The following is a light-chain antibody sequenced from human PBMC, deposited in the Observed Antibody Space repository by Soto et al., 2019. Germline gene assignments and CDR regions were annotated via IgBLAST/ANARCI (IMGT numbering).Light chain of an antibody. J-gene: IGKJ1*01. Sequence: DIVMTQSPDSLAVSLGERATINCKSSQSVLYSSNNKNYLAWYQQKPGQPPKLLIYWASTRESGVPDRFSGSGSVTDFTLTVSSLQAEDVAVYYCQQYYSTPRTFGQGTKEEIK. V-gene: IGKV4-1*01. CDR3: QQYYSTPRT. CDR1: QSVLYSSNNKNY. CDR2: WAS.